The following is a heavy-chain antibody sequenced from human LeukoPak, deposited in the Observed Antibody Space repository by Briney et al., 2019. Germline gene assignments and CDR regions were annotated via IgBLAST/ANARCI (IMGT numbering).Heavy chain of an antibody. Sequence: GGSLRLSCAASGFTFKTYSMIWVRQAPGKELEWVSSIRNSGTHVYYADSLKGRFTISRDNARNSLYLQMNSLRAEDTAVYYCARDGSYDFWSRNYYMDVWGKGTTVTVSS. D-gene: IGHD3-3*01. CDR3: ARDGSYDFWSRNYYMDV. CDR2: IRNSGTHV. V-gene: IGHV3-21*01. CDR1: GFTFKTYS. J-gene: IGHJ6*03.